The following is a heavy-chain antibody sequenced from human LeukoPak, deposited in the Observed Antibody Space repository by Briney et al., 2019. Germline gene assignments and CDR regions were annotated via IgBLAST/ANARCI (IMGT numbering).Heavy chain of an antibody. CDR1: GFPFSSYA. V-gene: IGHV3-23*01. CDR2: ISSGDRT. CDR3: AKDATASPYFHWFDN. D-gene: IGHD3-9*01. J-gene: IGHJ4*02. Sequence: GGSLRLSCAASGFPFSSYAMNWVRQAPGKGLEWVAGISSGDRTFHPESVKGRFTISRDKSKDTLHLQMNSLRAEDTAVYYCAKDATASPYFHWFDNWGQGTQVIVSS.